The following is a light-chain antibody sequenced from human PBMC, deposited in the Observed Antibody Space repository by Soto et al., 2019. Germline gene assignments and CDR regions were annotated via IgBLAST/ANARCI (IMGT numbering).Light chain of an antibody. CDR2: SDN. V-gene: IGLV1-44*01. CDR3: AAWDDSLSGNYV. Sequence: QAVVTQPPSASGTPGQRVTISCSGSSSNIGSNTINWYQQLPGTAPKLLIYSDNRRPSGVPDRFSGSRSGTSASLAISGLQSEDEADYYCAAWDDSLSGNYVFGTGTKLTVL. CDR1: SSNIGSNT. J-gene: IGLJ1*01.